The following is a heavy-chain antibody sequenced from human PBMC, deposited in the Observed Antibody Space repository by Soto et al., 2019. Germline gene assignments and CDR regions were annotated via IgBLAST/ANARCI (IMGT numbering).Heavy chain of an antibody. D-gene: IGHD3-9*01. CDR3: ASHFDWPFAHFDY. V-gene: IGHV4-39*01. CDR1: GGSISSSSYY. CDR2: IYYSGST. Sequence: QLQLQESGPGLVKPSETLSLTCTVSGGSISSSSYYWGWIRQPPGKGLEWIGSIYYSGSTYYNPSLKSRVTISVDTSKNQFSLKLSSVTAADTAVYYCASHFDWPFAHFDYWGQGTLVTVSS. J-gene: IGHJ4*02.